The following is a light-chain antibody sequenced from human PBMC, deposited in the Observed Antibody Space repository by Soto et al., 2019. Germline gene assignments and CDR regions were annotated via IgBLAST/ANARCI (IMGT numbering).Light chain of an antibody. CDR2: AAS. V-gene: IGKV1-39*01. CDR1: QSISSY. CDR3: QQSYTTPYT. J-gene: IGKJ5*01. Sequence: DIQMTQSPSSLSASVGDRVTITCRASQSISSYLNWYQQKPGKAPKFLIFAASSLQSWVPSRFSGSGSGTDFTLTISSLQPEDFATYSCQQSYTTPYTFGQGTRLEIK.